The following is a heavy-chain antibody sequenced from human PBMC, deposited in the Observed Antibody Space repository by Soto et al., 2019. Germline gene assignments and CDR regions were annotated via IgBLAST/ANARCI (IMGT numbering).Heavy chain of an antibody. D-gene: IGHD6-13*01. J-gene: IGHJ5*02. CDR3: AREKQTGLAWFDP. V-gene: IGHV1-18*01. Sequence: KFQGRVTMTTDTSTSTAYMELRSLRSDDTAVYYCAREKQTGLAWFDPWGQGTLVTVSS.